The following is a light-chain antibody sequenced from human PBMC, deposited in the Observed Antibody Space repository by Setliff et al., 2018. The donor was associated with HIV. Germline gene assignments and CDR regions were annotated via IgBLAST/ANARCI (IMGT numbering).Light chain of an antibody. V-gene: IGLV2-14*01. CDR3: CSYTSSNTHV. J-gene: IGLJ1*01. CDR1: TSDVGRYNY. Sequence: QSVLTQPASVSGSPGQSITISCTGTTSDVGRYNYVSWYQQHPGKAPKLIIYEVTQRPSGVSDRFSGSKSAYTASPTISGLQAEDEADYYCCSYTSSNTHVFGTGTKVTVL. CDR2: EVT.